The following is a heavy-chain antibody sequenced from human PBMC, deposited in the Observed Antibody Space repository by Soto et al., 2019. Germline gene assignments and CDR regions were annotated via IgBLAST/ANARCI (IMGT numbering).Heavy chain of an antibody. D-gene: IGHD1-26*01. V-gene: IGHV1-18*04. CDR2: ISAYNGNT. J-gene: IGHJ6*02. CDR3: ARWGGATPWYYYGMDV. CDR1: GYTFTSYG. Sequence: ASVNVSCKASGYTFTSYGISWVRQAPGQGLEWMGWISAYNGNTNYAQKLQGRVTMTTDTSTSTAYMELRSLRSDDTAVYYCARWGGATPWYYYGMDVWGQGTTVTVSS.